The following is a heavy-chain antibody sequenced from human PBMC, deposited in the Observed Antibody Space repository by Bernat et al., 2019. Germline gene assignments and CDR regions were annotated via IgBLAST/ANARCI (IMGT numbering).Heavy chain of an antibody. CDR2: IWYDGSNK. CDR3: AREDDWSSLDGMDV. V-gene: IGHV3-33*01. D-gene: IGHD3-3*01. J-gene: IGHJ6*02. CDR1: GFTFSSYG. Sequence: QVQLVESGGGVVQPGRSLRLSCAASGFTFSSYGMHWVRQAPGKGLEWVAVIWYDGSNKYYADSVKGRFTISRDNSRNTLYLQMNSLRAEDTAVYYCAREDDWSSLDGMDVWGQGTTVTVSS.